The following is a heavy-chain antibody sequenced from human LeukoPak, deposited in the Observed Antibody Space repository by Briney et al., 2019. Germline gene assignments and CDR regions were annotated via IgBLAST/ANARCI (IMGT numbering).Heavy chain of an antibody. CDR2: ISYDGSNK. CDR3: AKDGGYSSSSNWFDP. J-gene: IGHJ5*02. D-gene: IGHD6-6*01. Sequence: PGGSLRLSCAASGFTFSSYAMHWVRQAPGKGLEWVAVISYDGSNKYYADSVKGRFTISRDNSKNTLYLQMNSLRAEDTAVYYCAKDGGYSSSSNWFDPWGQGTLVTVSS. CDR1: GFTFSSYA. V-gene: IGHV3-30*04.